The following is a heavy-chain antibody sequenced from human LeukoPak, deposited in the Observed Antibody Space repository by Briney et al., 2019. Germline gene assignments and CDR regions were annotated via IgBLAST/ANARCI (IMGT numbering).Heavy chain of an antibody. J-gene: IGHJ6*02. V-gene: IGHV4-34*01. CDR2: INHNGIT. Sequence: PSETLSLTCAAYGGPFRGYYFTWIRQAPGKGLEWIGEINHNGITNYNPSLKSRVTISVDTSKNQLSLKLSSVTAADTAVYYCAGAGYYYYGMDVWGQGATVTVTS. D-gene: IGHD3-22*01. CDR3: AGAGYYYYGMDV. CDR1: GGPFRGYY.